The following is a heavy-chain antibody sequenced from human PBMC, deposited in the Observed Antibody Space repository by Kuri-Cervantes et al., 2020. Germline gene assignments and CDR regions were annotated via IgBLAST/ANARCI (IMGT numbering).Heavy chain of an antibody. J-gene: IGHJ4*03. CDR2: INPNSGGT. Sequence: ASVKVSCKASGYTFTGYYMHWVRQAPGQGLEWMGWINPNSGGTNYAQKFQGWVTMTRDTSISTAYMELSRLGSDDTALYSCARSPKGNYGSGTYGYFDSWGQATLVTVSS. CDR3: ARSPKGNYGSGTYGYFDS. CDR1: GYTFTGYY. V-gene: IGHV1-2*04. D-gene: IGHD3-10*01.